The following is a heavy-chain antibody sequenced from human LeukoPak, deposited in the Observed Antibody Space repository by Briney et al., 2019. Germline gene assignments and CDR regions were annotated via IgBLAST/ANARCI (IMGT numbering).Heavy chain of an antibody. D-gene: IGHD7-27*01. V-gene: IGHV4-59*01. J-gene: IGHJ4*02. Sequence: SVTLSLTWTVSVGSINYYYWMWIRKPPGKGLEWIGYIYYSGGTHYNPSLKSRVTMLVDTSKNQFSLKLTAVTAADTAVYYCARETPGAGHFDYWGQGSLVTVSS. CDR2: IYYSGGT. CDR3: ARETPGAGHFDY. CDR1: VGSINYYY.